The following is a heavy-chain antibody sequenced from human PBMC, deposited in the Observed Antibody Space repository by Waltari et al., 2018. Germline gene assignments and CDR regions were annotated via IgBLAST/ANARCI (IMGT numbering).Heavy chain of an antibody. CDR3: ARDAGATVWYFDL. D-gene: IGHD1-26*01. Sequence: QVQLVESGGGVVQPGRSLRLSCAASGFTFSSYGMHWVRQAPGKGLEWVGVIWYDGSNKYYADSWKGRFTISRDNSKNTLYLQMNSLRAEDTAVYYCARDAGATVWYFDLWGRGTLVTVSS. CDR2: IWYDGSNK. CDR1: GFTFSSYG. V-gene: IGHV3-33*01. J-gene: IGHJ2*01.